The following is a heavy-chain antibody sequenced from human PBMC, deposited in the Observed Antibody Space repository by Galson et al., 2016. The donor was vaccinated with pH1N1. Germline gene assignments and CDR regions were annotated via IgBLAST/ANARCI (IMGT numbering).Heavy chain of an antibody. CDR2: IHYSGFT. CDR3: ASLVRGSYPDPLYYFDF. CDR1: GGSLSSRNFC. J-gene: IGHJ4*02. V-gene: IGHV4-39*01. D-gene: IGHD1-26*01. Sequence: SETLSLTCTVSGGSLSSRNFCGGWIRQPPGKGLEWIGNIHYSGFTHYNSSLQSRVTISVDTSENQFSLRLSSVTAADTAVYYCASLVRGSYPDPLYYFDFWGLGTLVTVSS.